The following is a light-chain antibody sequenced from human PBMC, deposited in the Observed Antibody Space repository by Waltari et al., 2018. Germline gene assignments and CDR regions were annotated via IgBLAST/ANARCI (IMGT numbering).Light chain of an antibody. CDR2: RAS. CDR1: QTVCSSS. V-gene: IGKV3-20*01. J-gene: IGKJ1*01. Sequence: EIVFTQSPGTASLSPGERVTLSCRASQTVCSSSLAWYQQKPGQAPRLVIYRASRRATGIPDRFSGSGSGTDFSLTISRLEPEDFAVYYCQQHGTLPATFGQGTKVEIK. CDR3: QQHGTLPAT.